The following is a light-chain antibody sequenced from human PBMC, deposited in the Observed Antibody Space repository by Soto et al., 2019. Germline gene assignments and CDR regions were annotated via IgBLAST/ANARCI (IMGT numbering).Light chain of an antibody. CDR2: EVS. V-gene: IGLV2-14*01. CDR3: SSYTSSSTRV. Sequence: QALLTEPHSVSGSPGQSIAISCTGTSSDVGGYNYVSWYQQHPGKAPKLMIYEVSNRPSGVSNRFSGSKSGNTASLTISGLQAEDEADYYCSSYTSSSTRVFGTGTKVTVL. J-gene: IGLJ1*01. CDR1: SSDVGGYNY.